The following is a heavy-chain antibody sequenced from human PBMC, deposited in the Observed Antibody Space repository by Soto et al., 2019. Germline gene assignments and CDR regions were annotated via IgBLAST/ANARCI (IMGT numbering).Heavy chain of an antibody. CDR2: IIPILGIA. J-gene: IGHJ6*03. Sequence: QVQLVQSGAEVKKPGSSVKVSCEASGGTFSSYTISWVRQAPGQGLEWMGRIIPILGIANYAQKFQGRVTITADKSTSTAYMELSSLRSEDTAVYYCARGYCSGGSCYSRYYYYYMDVWGKGTTVTVSS. V-gene: IGHV1-69*02. CDR3: ARGYCSGGSCYSRYYYYYMDV. CDR1: GGTFSSYT. D-gene: IGHD2-15*01.